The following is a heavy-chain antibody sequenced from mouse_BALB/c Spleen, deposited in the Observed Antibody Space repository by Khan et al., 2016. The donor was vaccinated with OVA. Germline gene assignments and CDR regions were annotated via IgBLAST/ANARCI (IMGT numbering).Heavy chain of an antibody. J-gene: IGHJ3*01. V-gene: IGHV3-2*02. Sequence: VQLQQSGPGLVKPSQSLSLTCTVTGSSITNDYAWNWIRQFPGNKLEWMGYISYSGSTSYNPSLKSRISITRDTSKNQFFLQLNSVTTEDTATYYCAMGLTYWGQGTLVTVSA. CDR2: ISYSGST. CDR1: GSSITNDYA. CDR3: AMGLTY. D-gene: IGHD4-1*01.